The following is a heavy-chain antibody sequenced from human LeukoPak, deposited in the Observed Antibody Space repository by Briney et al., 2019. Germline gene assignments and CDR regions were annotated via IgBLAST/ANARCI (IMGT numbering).Heavy chain of an antibody. CDR3: AKGSAV. Sequence: PGGSLRLSCAASGFTFSSYGMHWVRQAPGKGLEWVAVISYDGSNKYYADSVKGRFTISRDNSKNTLYLQMNSLRAEDTAVYYCAKGSAVWGQGTLVTVSS. J-gene: IGHJ4*02. CDR1: GFTFSSYG. CDR2: ISYDGSNK. V-gene: IGHV3-30*18.